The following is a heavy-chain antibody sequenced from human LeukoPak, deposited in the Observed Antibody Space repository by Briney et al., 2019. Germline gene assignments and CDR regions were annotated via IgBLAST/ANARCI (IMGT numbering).Heavy chain of an antibody. CDR2: IHYRGST. Sequence: PSETLSLTCTVSGDSIGTYYWSWIRQPPGKGLEWIAYIHYRGSTTYNPSLRSRVTISVDTSRNQFSLKLSSVTAADTAVYYCARSRSGYSYEHGAFEIWGQGTMVTVSS. V-gene: IGHV4-59*01. J-gene: IGHJ3*02. CDR3: ARSRSGYSYEHGAFEI. CDR1: GDSIGTYY. D-gene: IGHD5-18*01.